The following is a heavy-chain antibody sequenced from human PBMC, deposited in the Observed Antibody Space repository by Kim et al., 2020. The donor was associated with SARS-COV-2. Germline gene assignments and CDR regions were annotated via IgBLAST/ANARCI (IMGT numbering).Heavy chain of an antibody. Sequence: GGSLRLSCAASGFTFSSYAMSWVRQAPGKGLEWVSAISGSGGSTYYADSVKGRFTISRDNSKNTLYLQMNSLRAEDTAVYYCAKNWGYYGSGSYYYYYYGMVVWGQGTTVTVSS. J-gene: IGHJ6*02. CDR3: AKNWGYYGSGSYYYYYYGMVV. CDR2: ISGSGGST. V-gene: IGHV3-23*01. CDR1: GFTFSSYA. D-gene: IGHD3-10*01.